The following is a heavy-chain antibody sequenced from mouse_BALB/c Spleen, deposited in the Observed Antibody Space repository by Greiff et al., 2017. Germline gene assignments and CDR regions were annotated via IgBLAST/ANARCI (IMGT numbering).Heavy chain of an antibody. Sequence: EVMLVESGGDLVKPGGSLKLSCAASGFTFSSYGMSWVRQTPDKRLEWVATISSGGSYTYYPDSVKGRFTISRDNAKNTLYLQMSSLKSEDTAMYYCAREGHYYGSSYWGQETLVTVSA. CDR3: AREGHYYGSSY. V-gene: IGHV5-6*01. CDR1: GFTFSSYG. J-gene: IGHJ3*01. CDR2: ISSGGSYT. D-gene: IGHD1-1*01.